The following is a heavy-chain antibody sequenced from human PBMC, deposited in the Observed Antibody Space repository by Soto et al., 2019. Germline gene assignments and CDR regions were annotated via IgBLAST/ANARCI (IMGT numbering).Heavy chain of an antibody. CDR2: IYHSGST. Sequence: SETLSLTCAVSGGSISSSNWCSWVRQPPGKGLEWIGEIYHSGSTNYNPSLKSRVTISVDKSKNQFSLKLSSVTAADTAVYYCARDRYDSSGYVIIDAFDIWGQGTMVTVS. CDR1: GGSISSSNW. CDR3: ARDRYDSSGYVIIDAFDI. V-gene: IGHV4-4*02. J-gene: IGHJ3*02. D-gene: IGHD3-22*01.